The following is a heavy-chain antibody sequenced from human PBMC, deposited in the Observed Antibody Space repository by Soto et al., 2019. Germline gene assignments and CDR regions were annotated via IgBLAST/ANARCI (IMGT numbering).Heavy chain of an antibody. V-gene: IGHV1-2*02. D-gene: IGHD3-10*01. CDR2: LKSDNGGA. CDR1: GYTFTGHY. Sequence: ASVKVSCKASGYTFTGHYMHWVRQVSGKGLEYLGWLKSDNGGAYSAPKFQGRVTFTRDTSTTTAYMELSGLRSDDTAVYFCARDLCPLGSGSACPKCGLDFWGQGXTVTVYS. J-gene: IGHJ6*02. CDR3: ARDLCPLGSGSACPKCGLDF.